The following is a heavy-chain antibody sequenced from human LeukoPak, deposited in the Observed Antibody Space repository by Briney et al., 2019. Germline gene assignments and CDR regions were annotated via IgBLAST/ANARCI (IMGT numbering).Heavy chain of an antibody. J-gene: IGHJ4*02. CDR3: AREDYYYDSSGYFDY. D-gene: IGHD3-22*01. CDR1: GFAFSSYG. V-gene: IGHV3-7*05. CDR2: IKRDGSEK. Sequence: GGSLRLSCAASGFAFSSYGMSWGGQAPGKGLEWGANIKRDGSEKYYVDSVKGRFTISRDNAKNSLYLQMNSLRAEDTAVYYCAREDYYYDSSGYFDYWGQGTLVTVSS.